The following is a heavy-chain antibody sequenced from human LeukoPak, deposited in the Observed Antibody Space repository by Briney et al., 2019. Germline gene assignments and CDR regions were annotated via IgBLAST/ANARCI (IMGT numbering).Heavy chain of an antibody. D-gene: IGHD3-10*01. V-gene: IGHV3-53*01. J-gene: IGHJ6*02. CDR1: GFTVSNNY. Sequence: GGSLRLPCAASGFTVSNNYMNWVRQAPGKGLEWVSDIYYGVTNYADSVKGRFTISRDNSENMLYLQMNSLRVDDTAVYYCARDLPGVRYYYGLDVWGQGTTVTVTS. CDR3: ARDLPGVRYYYGLDV. CDR2: IYYGVT.